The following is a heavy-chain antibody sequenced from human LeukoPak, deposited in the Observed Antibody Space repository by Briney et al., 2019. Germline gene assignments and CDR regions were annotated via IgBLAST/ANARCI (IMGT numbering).Heavy chain of an antibody. CDR3: ATDHGYYYDSSGYYKFSYFDY. D-gene: IGHD3-22*01. CDR2: IYSGGST. V-gene: IGHV3-53*01. J-gene: IGHJ4*02. CDR1: GFTVSSNY. Sequence: PGGSLRLSCAASGFTVSSNYMSWVRQAPGKGLEWVSVIYSGGSTYYADSVKGRFTISRDNSKNTLYLQMNILRAEDTAVYYCATDHGYYYDSSGYYKFSYFDYWGQGTLVTVSS.